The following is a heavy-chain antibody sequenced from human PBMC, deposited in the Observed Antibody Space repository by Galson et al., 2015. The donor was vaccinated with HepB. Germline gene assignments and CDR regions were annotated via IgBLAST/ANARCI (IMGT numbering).Heavy chain of an antibody. J-gene: IGHJ4*02. CDR1: GFSFSNYW. CDR2: INSDGSST. Sequence: SLRLSCAASGFSFSNYWMHWVRQVPGKGPVWVARINSDGSSTAYADSVKGRFTISRDNVKNTLHLQVNSLRADDTAVYYCARSRVERAVAGTFDSWGQGTLVTVSS. D-gene: IGHD6-19*01. CDR3: ARSRVERAVAGTFDS. V-gene: IGHV3-74*01.